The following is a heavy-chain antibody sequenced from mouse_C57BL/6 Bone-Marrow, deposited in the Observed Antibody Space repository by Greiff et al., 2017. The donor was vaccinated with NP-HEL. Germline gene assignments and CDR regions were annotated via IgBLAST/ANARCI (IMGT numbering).Heavy chain of an antibody. V-gene: IGHV3-6*01. D-gene: IGHD1-1*01. CDR3: ARDDGSSPSWFAY. CDR1: GYSITSGYY. Sequence: EVKLVESGPGLVKPSQSLSLTCSVTGYSITSGYYWNWIRQFPGNKLEWMGYISYDGSNNYNPSLKNRISITRDTSKNQFFLKLNSVTTEDTATYYCARDDGSSPSWFAYWGQGTLVTVSA. CDR2: ISYDGSN. J-gene: IGHJ3*01.